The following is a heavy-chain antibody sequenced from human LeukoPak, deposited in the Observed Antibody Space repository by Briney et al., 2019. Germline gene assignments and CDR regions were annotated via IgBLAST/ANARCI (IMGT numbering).Heavy chain of an antibody. CDR3: ARGVGYYYDSSGYSEVP. CDR1: GFTFSSYS. Sequence: PGGSLRLSCAASGFTFSSYSMNWVRQAPGKGLEWVSCISSSSSTIYYADSVKGRFTISRDNAKNSLYLQMNSLRAEDTAVYYCARGVGYYYDSSGYSEVPWGQGTLVTVSS. V-gene: IGHV3-48*01. CDR2: ISSSSSTI. J-gene: IGHJ5*02. D-gene: IGHD3-22*01.